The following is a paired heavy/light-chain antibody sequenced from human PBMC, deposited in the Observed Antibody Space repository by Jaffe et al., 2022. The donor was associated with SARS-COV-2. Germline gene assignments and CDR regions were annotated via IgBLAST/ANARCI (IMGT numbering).Light chain of an antibody. CDR2: GAS. V-gene: IGKV3-20*01. CDR1: QSVSSTY. J-gene: IGKJ2*01. Sequence: EIVLTQSPGTLSLSPGESATLSCRASQSVSSTYLVWYQQKPGQAPRLLIYGASSRATGIPDRFSGSGSGTDFTLTISRLEPEDFAVYYCQQYGPSPLYTFGQGTKLEI. CDR3: QQYGPSPLYT.
Heavy chain of an antibody. J-gene: IGHJ6*02. CDR3: AKTNGAGSGKGYYYYGMDV. D-gene: IGHD3-10*01. V-gene: IGHV3-23*01. Sequence: EVQLWESGGGLVQPGGSLRLSCAASGFIFSSYAMIWVRQAPGKGLEWVSGISSSGGSTYYADSVKGRFTISRDNSKNTVYLQMNSLRTEDTAVYYCAKTNGAGSGKGYYYYGMDVWGQGTTVTVSS. CDR1: GFIFSSYA. CDR2: ISSSGGST.